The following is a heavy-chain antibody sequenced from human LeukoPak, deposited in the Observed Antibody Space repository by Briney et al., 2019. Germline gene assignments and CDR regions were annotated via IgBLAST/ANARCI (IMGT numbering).Heavy chain of an antibody. CDR2: ISSSSSTI. D-gene: IGHD3-3*01. Sequence: GGSLRLSCAASGFTFSTYSMNWVRQAPGKGLEWVSYISSSSSTIYYADSVKGRFTISRDNAKDSLYLQMNSLRDEDTAVYYCARGPRRITIFGVDPNWFDPWGQGTLVTVSS. J-gene: IGHJ5*02. V-gene: IGHV3-48*02. CDR1: GFTFSTYS. CDR3: ARGPRRITIFGVDPNWFDP.